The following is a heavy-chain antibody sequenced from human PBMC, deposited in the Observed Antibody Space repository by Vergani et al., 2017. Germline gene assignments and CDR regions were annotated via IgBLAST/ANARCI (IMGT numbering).Heavy chain of an antibody. CDR1: GDSIISRSYY. J-gene: IGHJ2*01. CDR3: ASGKYYSDSTSHFRGRYFDV. Sequence: QMQLQESGPGLVKASETLSLTCTVSGDSIISRSYYWGWIRQPPGKGLEWIGSIYNSGNGDSSSSLKSRVTISADTSMNQFSRRLTSVTAADTAVYYCASGKYYSDSTSHFRGRYFDVWGRGTLVTVPS. V-gene: IGHV4-39*01. CDR2: IYNSGNG. D-gene: IGHD3-16*01.